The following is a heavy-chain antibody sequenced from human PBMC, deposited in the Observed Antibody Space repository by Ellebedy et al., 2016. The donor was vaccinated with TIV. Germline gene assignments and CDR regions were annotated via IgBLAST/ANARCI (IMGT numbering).Heavy chain of an antibody. CDR1: GFIFSSYG. Sequence: PGGSLRLSCAASGFIFSSYGMAWVRQAPGRGPEWVSSIGGSGSESYYGDAVRGRFTIFRDNAKNSLFLHMNSLTAEDTGVYYCARSIMGLSRGLDVWGQGTTVTVSS. D-gene: IGHD1-26*01. CDR3: ARSIMGLSRGLDV. V-gene: IGHV3-21*06. CDR2: IGGSGSES. J-gene: IGHJ6*02.